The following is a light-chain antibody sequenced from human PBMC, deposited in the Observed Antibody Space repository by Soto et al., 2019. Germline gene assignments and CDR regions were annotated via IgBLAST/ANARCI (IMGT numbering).Light chain of an antibody. V-gene: IGKV1-5*01. CDR2: DAS. CDR3: QQYSSYST. CDR1: QSISNW. J-gene: IGKJ1*01. Sequence: IRMTQSPSSLSASVGDRVTITCRASQSISNWLAWYQQKPGKAPKLLIYDASTLESGVPSRFSGGGFGTDFTLTISSLQPDDFATYYCQQYSSYSTFGQGTKVDNK.